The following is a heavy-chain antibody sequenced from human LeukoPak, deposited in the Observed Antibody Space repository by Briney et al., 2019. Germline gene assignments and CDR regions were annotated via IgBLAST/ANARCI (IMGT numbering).Heavy chain of an antibody. CDR3: ARVSGIAVAAFDL. CDR2: IYHSGST. D-gene: IGHD6-19*01. J-gene: IGHJ2*01. Sequence: SETLSLTCAVSGYSISGGYYWGWIRQPPGKGLEWIGSIYHSGSTYYNPSLKSRVTISVDTSKNQFSLKLSSVTAADTAVYYCARVSGIAVAAFDLWGRGTLVTVSS. CDR1: GYSISGGYY. V-gene: IGHV4-38-2*01.